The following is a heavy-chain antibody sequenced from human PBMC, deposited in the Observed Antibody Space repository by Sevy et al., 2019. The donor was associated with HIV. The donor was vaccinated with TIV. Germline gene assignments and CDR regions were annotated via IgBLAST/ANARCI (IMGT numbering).Heavy chain of an antibody. Sequence: GGSLRLSCAASGFTLSDYYMSWIRQAPGKGLEWVSYISGSGSTISYADSVKGRFTISRDNAKNSLSLQMNSLRAEETAVYFCARDHVKDGDLGDYYYYAMDVWGQGTTVTVSS. CDR1: GFTLSDYY. CDR3: ARDHVKDGDLGDYYYYAMDV. CDR2: ISGSGSTI. V-gene: IGHV3-11*01. D-gene: IGHD4-17*01. J-gene: IGHJ6*02.